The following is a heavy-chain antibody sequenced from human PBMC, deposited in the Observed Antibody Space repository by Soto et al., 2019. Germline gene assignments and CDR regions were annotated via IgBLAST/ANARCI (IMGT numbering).Heavy chain of an antibody. CDR1: GFTFSSYG. D-gene: IGHD5-18*01. Sequence: GGSLRLSCAASGFTFSSYGMHWVRQAPGKGLEWVAVISYDGSNKYYADSVKGRFTISRDNSKNTLYLQMNSLRAEDTAVYYCAKVSRQLSTRGDFDYWGQGTLVTVSS. CDR2: ISYDGSNK. V-gene: IGHV3-30*18. J-gene: IGHJ4*02. CDR3: AKVSRQLSTRGDFDY.